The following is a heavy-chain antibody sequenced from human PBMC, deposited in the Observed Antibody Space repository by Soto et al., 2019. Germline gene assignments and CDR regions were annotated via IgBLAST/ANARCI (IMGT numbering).Heavy chain of an antibody. D-gene: IGHD6-19*01. CDR1: GGSISSSSHD. CDR2: IYYSGSP. J-gene: IGHJ5*02. Sequence: PSETLSLTCTVSGGSISSSSHDWGWIRQPPGQGLEWIGTIYYSGSPYYSPSLKSRVTISVDSSKNQFSLKLSSVTAADTAVYYCAKDRECEHNNGWPQGSWGQGTQVTVSS. V-gene: IGHV4-39*02. CDR3: AKDRECEHNNGWPQGS.